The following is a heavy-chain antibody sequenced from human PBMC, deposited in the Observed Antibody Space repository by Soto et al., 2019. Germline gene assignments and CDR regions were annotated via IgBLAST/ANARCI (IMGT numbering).Heavy chain of an antibody. CDR3: ARDYYSGSDNYYRADYYHYCIDV. D-gene: IGHD3-10*01. CDR2: IYTGGNT. CDR1: GFTVTSYY. V-gene: IGHV3-53*01. Sequence: GGSLRLSCAASGFTVTSYYMSWVRQAPGKGLEWVSLIYTGGNTNYADSVKGRFTISRDNSKNTLYLQMNSLRAEDTAVYYCARDYYSGSDNYYRADYYHYCIDVWGQGTTVTVSS. J-gene: IGHJ6*02.